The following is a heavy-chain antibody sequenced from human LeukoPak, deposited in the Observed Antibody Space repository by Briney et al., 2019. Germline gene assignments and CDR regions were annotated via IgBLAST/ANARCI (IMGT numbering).Heavy chain of an antibody. V-gene: IGHV3-23*01. CDR2: ISNSGDRT. J-gene: IGHJ4*02. Sequence: GGSLRLSCAASGFALSSLDMGWVRQTPGKGLEWVSAISNSGDRTYYTDSVKGRFTISRDNSKSTLYLQMNSLRAEDTAVYFCAKDARRASGWYFFDHWGQGTLVTVSP. CDR3: AKDARRASGWYFFDH. CDR1: GFALSSLD. D-gene: IGHD6-19*01.